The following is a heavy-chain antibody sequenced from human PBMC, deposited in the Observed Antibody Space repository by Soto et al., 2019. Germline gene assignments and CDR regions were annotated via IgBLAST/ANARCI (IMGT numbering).Heavy chain of an antibody. Sequence: SETLSLTCTVSGGSISSNNFHWGWIRQPPGKGLEWIGNIYYTGTTYYNPSLKSRVTISVDTSKNQFSLKLTSVTAADTAVYYCARRLFSSSWPSYFDYWGQGALVTISS. CDR2: IYYTGTT. D-gene: IGHD6-13*01. CDR1: GGSISSNNFH. V-gene: IGHV4-39*01. CDR3: ARRLFSSSWPSYFDY. J-gene: IGHJ4*02.